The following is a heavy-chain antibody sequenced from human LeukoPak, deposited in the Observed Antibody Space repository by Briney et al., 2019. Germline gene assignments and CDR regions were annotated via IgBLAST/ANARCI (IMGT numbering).Heavy chain of an antibody. J-gene: IGHJ6*03. CDR2: ITSSGSTI. CDR3: AREVSSGWENYYYYYMDV. V-gene: IGHV3-48*04. CDR1: GFTFSNYN. Sequence: GGSLRLSCAASGFTFSNYNMNWVRQAPGKGLEWVSYITSSGSTIYYADSVKGRFTISRDNAKNSLYLQMNSLRAGDTAVYYCAREVSSGWENYYYYYMDVWGKGTTVTISS. D-gene: IGHD6-19*01.